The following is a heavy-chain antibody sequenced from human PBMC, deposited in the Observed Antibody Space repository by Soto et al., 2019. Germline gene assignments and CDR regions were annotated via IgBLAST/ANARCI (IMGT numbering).Heavy chain of an antibody. J-gene: IGHJ5*02. V-gene: IGHV4-30-4*01. Sequence: SETLSLTCTVSGGSISSGDYYWSWIRQPPGKGLEWIGYIYYSGSTYYNPSLKSRVTISVDTSKNQFSLKLSSVTAADTAVYYCARDSTGRGDWFDPWGQGTLVTVSS. CDR2: IYYSGST. CDR1: GGSISSGDYY. CDR3: ARDSTGRGDWFDP. D-gene: IGHD3-10*01.